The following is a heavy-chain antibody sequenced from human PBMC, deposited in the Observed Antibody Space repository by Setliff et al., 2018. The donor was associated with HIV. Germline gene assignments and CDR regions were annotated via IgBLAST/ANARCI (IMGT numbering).Heavy chain of an antibody. Sequence: PGESLKLSCTVSGFTVTNAWMNWARQAPGKGLEWVGHIQSRAHGEAINYTAPVKGRFTISRDDSKNTLFLQMDNLKTEDTAIYYCTGLFLGFWGQGTPVTVSS. D-gene: IGHD3-16*01. CDR2: IQSRAHGEAI. J-gene: IGHJ1*01. V-gene: IGHV3-15*01. CDR1: GFTVTNAW. CDR3: TGLFLGF.